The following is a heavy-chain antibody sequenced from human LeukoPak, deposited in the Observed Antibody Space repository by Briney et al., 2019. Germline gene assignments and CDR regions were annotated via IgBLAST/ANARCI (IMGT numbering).Heavy chain of an antibody. CDR2: ITGSGGST. J-gene: IGHJ4*02. Sequence: GASLRLSCAASGFIFSNYAMSWVRLAPGKGLEWGSAITGSGGSTYYADSVKGRFTISRDNSKNTLYLQMNSLRAEDTAVYYCAKWGDYDVLTGYYVSDYWGQGTLVTVSS. V-gene: IGHV3-23*01. CDR3: AKWGDYDVLTGYYVSDY. D-gene: IGHD3-9*01. CDR1: GFIFSNYA.